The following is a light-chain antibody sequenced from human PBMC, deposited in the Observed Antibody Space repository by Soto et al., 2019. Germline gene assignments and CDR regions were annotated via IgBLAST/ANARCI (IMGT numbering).Light chain of an antibody. V-gene: IGKV4-1*01. CDR1: QSVLYSSNNKNY. CDR2: WAS. CDR3: QQYYSSPRT. Sequence: DIVMTQSPDSLAVSLGERATINCKSSQSVLYSSNNKNYLAWYQQKPGQPPKLLISWASTRESGVPDRFSGSGSGTDFTLTISSLQAADVAVYYCQQYYSSPRTFGQGTKVEI. J-gene: IGKJ1*01.